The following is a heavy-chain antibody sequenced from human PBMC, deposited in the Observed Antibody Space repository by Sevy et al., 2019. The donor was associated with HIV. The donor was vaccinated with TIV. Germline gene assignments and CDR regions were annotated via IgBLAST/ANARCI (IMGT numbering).Heavy chain of an antibody. J-gene: IGHJ4*02. CDR2: VKTDGSGT. CDR3: VRDSGSYSLFDY. Sequence: GSLRLSCTASGFTFSKSWMHWVRQVPGKGLQWVSRVKTDGSGTIYADSVKGRFIISRDNAKNTVYLQMNSLRAEDTAVYFCVRDSGSYSLFDYWGQGTLVTVSS. CDR1: GFTFSKSW. V-gene: IGHV3-74*01. D-gene: IGHD3-10*01.